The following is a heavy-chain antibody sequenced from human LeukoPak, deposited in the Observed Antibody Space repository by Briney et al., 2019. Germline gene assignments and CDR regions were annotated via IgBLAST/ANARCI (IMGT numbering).Heavy chain of an antibody. V-gene: IGHV3-74*01. CDR1: GFTFSNYW. Sequence: GGSLRLSCAASGFTFSNYWMHWVRQAPGKGLVWVSRINSDESTTNYADSVKGRFTISRDNSKNTLYLQMNSLRAEDTAVYYCARVIGVVRADYYFDYWGQGTLVAVSS. J-gene: IGHJ4*02. CDR2: INSDESTT. D-gene: IGHD3-10*01. CDR3: ARVIGVVRADYYFDY.